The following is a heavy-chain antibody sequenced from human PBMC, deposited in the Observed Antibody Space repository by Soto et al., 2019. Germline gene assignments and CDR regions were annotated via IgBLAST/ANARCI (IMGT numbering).Heavy chain of an antibody. CDR2: INTGSSNT. V-gene: IGHV1-3*04. CDR1: GYTFTSYG. CDR3: ARAMPTAGDIYFDQ. D-gene: IGHD6-13*01. Sequence: QVDLVQSGAEVKEPGASVRISCEASGYTFTSYGIHWVRQAPGQRLEWMGWINTGSSNTRYSPEFQARVTITRDTAASTAYMELNSLRSEDTAVYYFARAMPTAGDIYFDQWGQGTLVTVSS. J-gene: IGHJ4*02.